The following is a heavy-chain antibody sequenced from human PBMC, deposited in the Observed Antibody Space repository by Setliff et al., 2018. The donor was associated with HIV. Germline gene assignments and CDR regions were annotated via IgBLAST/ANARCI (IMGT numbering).Heavy chain of an antibody. CDR2: VSHTGST. J-gene: IGHJ2*01. D-gene: IGHD3-22*01. Sequence: SETLSLTCAVYGGSLSGYYWRWIRQPPGKGLEWIGDVSHTGSTNYNPSLKSRITISADTPKNQFSLKLSSVTAADTAVYYCARGYYGSSGYYFGSSYWYFDLWGRGTLVTVSS. V-gene: IGHV4-34*01. CDR3: ARGYYGSSGYYFGSSYWYFDL. CDR1: GGSLSGYY.